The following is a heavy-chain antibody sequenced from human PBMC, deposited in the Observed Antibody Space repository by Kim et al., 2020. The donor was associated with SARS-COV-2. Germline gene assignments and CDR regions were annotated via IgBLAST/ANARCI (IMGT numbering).Heavy chain of an antibody. J-gene: IGHJ4*02. V-gene: IGHV3-23*01. D-gene: IGHD2-2*01. CDR3: AKDCSSTSCSQIFDY. Sequence: DSGKGRFTISRDNSKNTLYLQMNSLRAEDTAVYYCAKDCSSTSCSQIFDYWGQGTLVTVSS.